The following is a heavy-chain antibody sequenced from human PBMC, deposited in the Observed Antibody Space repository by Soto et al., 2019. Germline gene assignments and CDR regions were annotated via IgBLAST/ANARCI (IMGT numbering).Heavy chain of an antibody. CDR1: GFTFDDYA. V-gene: IGHV3-9*01. CDR3: AKVGGRNVATIPHYCSMDV. J-gene: IGHJ6*02. Sequence: EVQLVESGGGLVQPGRSLRLSCAASGFTFDDYAMHWVRQALGKGLEWVSGIRWNRGCIGYADSVKGRFTLSRDNAKSTLYLQMNSLRAEDTALYFCAKVGGRNVATIPHYCSMDVWGHGATVTVSS. CDR2: IRWNRGCI. D-gene: IGHD5-12*01.